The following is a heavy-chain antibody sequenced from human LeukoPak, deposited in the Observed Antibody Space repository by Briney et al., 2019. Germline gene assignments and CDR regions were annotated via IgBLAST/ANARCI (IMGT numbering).Heavy chain of an antibody. CDR3: ARSDCSSTSCWQAWFDP. Sequence: SQTLSLTCTVSGGSTSSGGYYWSWIRQHPGKVLEWIGSIYYNGNTYYNSSLKSQVTVSVDTSRTQFSLRLSSVTAADTAVYYCARSDCSSTSCWQAWFDPWGQGTLVTVSS. V-gene: IGHV4-31*01. CDR1: GGSTSSGGYY. CDR2: IYYNGNT. D-gene: IGHD2-2*01. J-gene: IGHJ5*02.